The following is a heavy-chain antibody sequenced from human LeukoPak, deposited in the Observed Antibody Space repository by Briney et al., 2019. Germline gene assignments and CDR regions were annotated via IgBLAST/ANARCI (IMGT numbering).Heavy chain of an antibody. CDR3: ARRGSGWYYFDY. CDR2: IYSGGST. CDR1: GFTFSNAW. D-gene: IGHD6-19*01. J-gene: IGHJ4*02. Sequence: PGGSLRLSCAASGFTFSNAWMSWVRQAPGKGLEWVSVIYSGGSTYYADSVKGRFTISRDNSKNTLYLQMNSLRAEDTAVYYCARRGSGWYYFDYWGQGTLVTVSS. V-gene: IGHV3-66*04.